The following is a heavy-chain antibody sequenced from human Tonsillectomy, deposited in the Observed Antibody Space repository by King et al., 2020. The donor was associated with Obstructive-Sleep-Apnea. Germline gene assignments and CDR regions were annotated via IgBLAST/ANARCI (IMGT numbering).Heavy chain of an antibody. D-gene: IGHD1-26*01. CDR2: IYSGFST. Sequence: QLVQSGGALVQPGGSLRLSCAASGFIASDNYMSWVRQAPGKGLEWVSVIYSGFSTSYADSVKGRFTISRDKSKNTVFLQMNSLGGEDTAVYYCARGWEPHSFDYWGQGTLATVSS. V-gene: IGHV3-66*01. CDR1: GFIASDNY. CDR3: ARGWEPHSFDY. J-gene: IGHJ4*02.